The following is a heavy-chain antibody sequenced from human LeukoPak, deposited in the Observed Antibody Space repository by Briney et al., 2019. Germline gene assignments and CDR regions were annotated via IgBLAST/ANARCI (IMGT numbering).Heavy chain of an antibody. D-gene: IGHD2-15*01. J-gene: IGHJ4*02. Sequence: GGSLRLSCAASGFTFSSYSMNWVRQAPGKGLEWVSSISSSSSSYIYYADSVKGRFTISRDNAKNSLYLQMNSLRAEDTAVYYCARFRACSGGSCYPHIHDYWGQGTLVTVSS. V-gene: IGHV3-21*01. CDR3: ARFRACSGGSCYPHIHDY. CDR1: GFTFSSYS. CDR2: ISSSSSSYI.